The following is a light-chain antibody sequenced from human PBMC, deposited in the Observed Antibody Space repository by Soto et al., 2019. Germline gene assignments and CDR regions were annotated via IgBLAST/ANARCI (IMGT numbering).Light chain of an antibody. V-gene: IGKV1-5*01. Sequence: DIQMTQSPSTLSASVGDRVTITCRASQSISSWLAWYQQKPGKAPKLLIYDASSLESGVPSRFSGSGSGTELTLTISSLQPYDFATYYCQQYNSYSPFTFGRGTKVDIK. CDR2: DAS. CDR3: QQYNSYSPFT. CDR1: QSISSW. J-gene: IGKJ3*01.